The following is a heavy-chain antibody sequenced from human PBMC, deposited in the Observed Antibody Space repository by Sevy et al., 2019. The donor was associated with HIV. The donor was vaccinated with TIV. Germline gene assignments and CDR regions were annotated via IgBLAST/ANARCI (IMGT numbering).Heavy chain of an antibody. CDR1: GYTFTSYG. CDR3: ARDQGYCSSTSCQGYYYYYGMDV. CDR2: ISAYNGNT. V-gene: IGHV1-18*01. Sequence: ASVKVSCKASGYTFTSYGISCVRQAPGQGLEWMGWISAYNGNTNYAQKLQGRVTMTTDTSTSTAYMELRSLRSDDTAVYYCARDQGYCSSTSCQGYYYYYGMDVWGQGTTVTVSS. D-gene: IGHD2-2*01. J-gene: IGHJ6*02.